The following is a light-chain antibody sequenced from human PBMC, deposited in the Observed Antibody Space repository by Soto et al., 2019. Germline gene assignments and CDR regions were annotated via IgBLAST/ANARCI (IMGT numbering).Light chain of an antibody. J-gene: IGLJ1*01. CDR3: QVWDSSSDHYV. CDR1: DIVRKS. V-gene: IGLV3-21*04. Sequence: SYELTQPPSVSVAPGKTASITCGGNDIVRKSVHWYQQRPGQAPMLVIYYDSDRPSGIPERFSGSNSGNTATLIISRVEAGDEADYYWQVWDSSSDHYVFGTGTKLTVL. CDR2: YDS.